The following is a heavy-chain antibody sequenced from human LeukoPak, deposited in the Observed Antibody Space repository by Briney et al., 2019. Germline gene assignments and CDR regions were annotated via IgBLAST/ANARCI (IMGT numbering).Heavy chain of an antibody. CDR2: IYYSGST. CDR1: GGSISSSSYY. CDR3: ARGEWRVGTFDY. J-gene: IGHJ4*02. Sequence: SETLSLTCTVSGGSISSSSYYWGWIRQPPGKGLEWIGSIYYSGSTYYNPSLKSRVTISVDTSKNQFSLKLSSVTAADTAVYYCARGEWRVGTFDYWGQGTLVTVSS. V-gene: IGHV4-39*07. D-gene: IGHD6-19*01.